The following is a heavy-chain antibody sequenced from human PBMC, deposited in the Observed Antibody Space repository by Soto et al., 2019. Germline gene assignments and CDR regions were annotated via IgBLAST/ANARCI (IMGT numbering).Heavy chain of an antibody. D-gene: IGHD3-9*01. CDR3: ARDPSHYDILNGRSYFAY. V-gene: IGHV3-33*01. Sequence: QVQLVESGGGVVQPGRSLRLSCAASGFTFSSYGMHWVRQAPGKGLEWVAVIWYDGSNKYYADSVKGRFTISRDNSKNTLYLQMNSLRAEDTAVYYCARDPSHYDILNGRSYFAYWGQGTLVTVSS. J-gene: IGHJ4*02. CDR1: GFTFSSYG. CDR2: IWYDGSNK.